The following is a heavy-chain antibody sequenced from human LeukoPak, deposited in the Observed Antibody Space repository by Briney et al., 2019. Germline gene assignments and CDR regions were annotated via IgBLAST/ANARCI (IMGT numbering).Heavy chain of an antibody. CDR2: IYYSGST. Sequence: PSETLSLTCIVSGGSISSYYWSWIRQPPGKGLEWIGYIYYSGSTNYNPSLKSRVTISVDTSKNQFSLKLSSVTAADTAVYYCARAAGAAGHFDYWGQGTLVTVSS. V-gene: IGHV4-59*08. CDR1: GGSISSYY. CDR3: ARAAGAAGHFDY. D-gene: IGHD6-13*01. J-gene: IGHJ4*02.